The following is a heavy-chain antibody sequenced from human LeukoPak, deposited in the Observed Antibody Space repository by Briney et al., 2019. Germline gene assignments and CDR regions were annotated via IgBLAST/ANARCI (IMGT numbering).Heavy chain of an antibody. V-gene: IGHV1-46*01. CDR3: ASGYQLLGMDV. CDR1: GYTFTSYY. D-gene: IGHD2-2*01. J-gene: IGHJ6*02. Sequence: ASVKVSCKASGYTFTSYYMHWVRQAPGQGLEWMGIINPSGGSTSYAQKFQGRVTMTEDTSTDTAYMELSSLRSEDTAVYYCASGYQLLGMDVWAKGPRSPSP. CDR2: INPSGGST.